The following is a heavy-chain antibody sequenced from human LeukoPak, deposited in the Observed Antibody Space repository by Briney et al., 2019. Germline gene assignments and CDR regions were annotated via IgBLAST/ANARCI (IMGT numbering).Heavy chain of an antibody. J-gene: IGHJ5*02. D-gene: IGHD3-9*01. V-gene: IGHV1-3*01. CDR1: GYTFTSYA. CDR2: INAGNGNT. Sequence: ASVKVSCKASGYTFTSYAMHWVRQAPGQRLEWMGWINAGNGNTKYSQKFQGRVTITRDTSASTAYMELSSLRSDDTAVYYCARLAHILTGWEWFDPWGQGTLVTVSS. CDR3: ARLAHILTGWEWFDP.